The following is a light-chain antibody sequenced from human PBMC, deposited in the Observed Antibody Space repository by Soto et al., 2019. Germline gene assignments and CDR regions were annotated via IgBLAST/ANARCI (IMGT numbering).Light chain of an antibody. J-gene: IGKJ3*01. V-gene: IGKV3-15*01. CDR2: AAS. Sequence: EVVMTQSPASLSVSLGERATLSCRASQSVGNNLAWYQQKPGQVPRPLIYAASTRATGIPARFSGSGSGTEFTLTISSLQSEDFAVYYCQQYNSWPRTFGPGTKVDLK. CDR1: QSVGNN. CDR3: QQYNSWPRT.